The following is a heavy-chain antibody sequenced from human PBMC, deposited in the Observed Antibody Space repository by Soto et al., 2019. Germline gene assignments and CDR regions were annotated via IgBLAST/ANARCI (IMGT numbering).Heavy chain of an antibody. CDR3: ARDQYDFRSGSYYYAMEV. D-gene: IGHD3-3*01. V-gene: IGHV4-61*01. CDR2: IYYTGST. J-gene: IGHJ6*02. CDR1: GSSISSGYF. Sequence: SETLSLTCAVSGSSISSGYFWGWIRPPPGKGLEWIGYIYYTGSTNYNPSLKGRVTMSVDTSRDQVSLRLRSVTRADTAVYYCARDQYDFRSGSYYYAMEVWGQGTKVTVSS.